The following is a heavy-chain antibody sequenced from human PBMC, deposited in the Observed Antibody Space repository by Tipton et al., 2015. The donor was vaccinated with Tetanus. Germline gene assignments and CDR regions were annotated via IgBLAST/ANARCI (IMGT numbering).Heavy chain of an antibody. D-gene: IGHD2-2*01. Sequence: LSLTCGVSDGSFNAYYWSWIRQAPGKGLEWVANIKQDGSETSYVDSVKGRFTVSRDNAKNSLSLQMNSLRAEDTAVYYCARGLRRLFCTSASCHPNWCAPWGQGTLVTVSS. CDR3: ARGLRRLFCTSASCHPNWCAP. V-gene: IGHV3-7*01. CDR2: IKQDGSET. CDR1: DGSFNAYY. J-gene: IGHJ5*02.